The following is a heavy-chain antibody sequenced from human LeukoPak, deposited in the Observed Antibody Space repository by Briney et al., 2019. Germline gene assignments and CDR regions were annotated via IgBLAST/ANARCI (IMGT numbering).Heavy chain of an antibody. Sequence: PSETLSLTCTVSGGSISSYYWSWIRQPPGKGLEWIGYIYTSGSTNYNPSLKSRVTISVDTSKNQFSLKLSSVTAADTAVYYCARHRRGGYYDRNYYYMDVWGKGTTVTVSS. J-gene: IGHJ6*03. CDR3: ARHRRGGYYDRNYYYMDV. D-gene: IGHD3-22*01. CDR1: GGSISSYY. V-gene: IGHV4-4*09. CDR2: IYTSGST.